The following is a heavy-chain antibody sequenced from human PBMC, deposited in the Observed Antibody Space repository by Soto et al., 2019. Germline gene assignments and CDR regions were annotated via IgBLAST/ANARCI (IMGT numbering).Heavy chain of an antibody. D-gene: IGHD6-6*01. CDR3: ARVQAAPYYYGMDV. CDR2: INAGNGNT. Sequence: ASVKVSCKASGYTYTSYAMHWVRQAPGQRLEWMGWINAGNGNTKYPQKFQGRVTITRDTSASTAYMELSSLRSEDTAVYYCARVQAAPYYYGMDVWGQGTTVTVSS. CDR1: GYTYTSYA. J-gene: IGHJ6*02. V-gene: IGHV1-3*01.